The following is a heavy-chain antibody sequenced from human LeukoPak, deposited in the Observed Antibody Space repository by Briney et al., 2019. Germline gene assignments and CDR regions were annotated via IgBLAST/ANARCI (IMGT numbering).Heavy chain of an antibody. CDR3: ARDQWGVPLD. CDR1: GFTFSSYG. CDR2: ISYDGSNK. J-gene: IGHJ4*02. Sequence: QPGRSLRLSCAASGFTFSSYGMHWVRQAPGKGLEWVAVISYDGSNKYYADSVKGRFTISRDNSKSMVYLQMNSLRDEDTAVYYCARDQWGVPLDWGAGTLVTVSS. D-gene: IGHD2-8*01. V-gene: IGHV3-30*03.